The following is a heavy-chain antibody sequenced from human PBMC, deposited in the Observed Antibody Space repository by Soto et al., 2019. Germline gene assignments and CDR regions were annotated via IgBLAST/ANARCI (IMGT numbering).Heavy chain of an antibody. CDR3: AGLTEEVVDY. J-gene: IGHJ4*02. D-gene: IGHD1-20*01. CDR2: INPSGGST. V-gene: IGHV1-46*01. CDR1: GYTFTSYY. Sequence: ASVKVSCKASGYTFTSYYMHWVRQAPGQGLEWMGIINPSGGSTSYAQKFQGRVTMARDTSTSTVYMELSGLRSEDTAVYYCAGLTEEVVDYWGQGTLVTVSS.